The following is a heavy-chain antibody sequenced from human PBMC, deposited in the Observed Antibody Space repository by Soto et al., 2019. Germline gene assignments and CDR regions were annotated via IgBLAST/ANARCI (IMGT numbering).Heavy chain of an antibody. D-gene: IGHD2-2*01. CDR2: IYYSGST. J-gene: IGHJ5*02. CDR3: ARIQTKDIVVVPAAENWFDP. V-gene: IGHV4-31*03. CDR1: GGSIRSGGYY. Sequence: SGPLALTCTVSGGSIRSGGYYWSWIRQHPGKGLEWIGYIYYSGSTYYNPSLKSRVTISVDTSKNQFSLKLSSVTAADTAVYYCARIQTKDIVVVPAAENWFDPWGQGTRVTVSS.